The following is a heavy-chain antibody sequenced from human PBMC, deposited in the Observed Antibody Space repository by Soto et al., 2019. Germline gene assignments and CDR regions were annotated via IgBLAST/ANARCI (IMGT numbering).Heavy chain of an antibody. D-gene: IGHD1-7*01. V-gene: IGHV1-69*13. J-gene: IGHJ6*02. CDR2: IIPIFGTA. CDR1: GGTFSSYA. CDR3: ARSLELLYYYYGMDV. Sequence: SVKVSCKASGGTFSSYAISWLRQSPGQGLEWMGGIIPIFGTANYAQKCQGRVTITADESTSTAYMELSSLRSEDTAVYYCARSLELLYYYYGMDVWGQGTTVTVSS.